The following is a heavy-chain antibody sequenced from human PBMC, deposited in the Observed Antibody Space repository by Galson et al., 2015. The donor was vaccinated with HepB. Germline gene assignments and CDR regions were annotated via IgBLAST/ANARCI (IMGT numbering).Heavy chain of an antibody. V-gene: IGHV5-51*03. CDR1: GYSFTSYW. J-gene: IGHJ3*02. CDR3: ARRPYYIWGEYRWDAFDI. D-gene: IGHD3-16*01. CDR2: IYPGDSDT. Sequence: QSGAEVKKPGESLKISCTGSGYSFTSYWIAWVRQKPGKGLEWMGIIYPGDSDTRYSPSFQGQVTISADKSIFTAYLQWSSLKASDTAIYYCARRPYYIWGEYRWDAFDIWGQGTMVTVSS.